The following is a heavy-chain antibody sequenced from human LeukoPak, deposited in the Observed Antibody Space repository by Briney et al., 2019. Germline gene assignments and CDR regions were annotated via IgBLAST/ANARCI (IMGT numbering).Heavy chain of an antibody. CDR2: IYYSGST. J-gene: IGHJ4*02. CDR3: ARGVEYSSSSGLGY. CDR1: GGSISSYY. Sequence: SETLFLTCTVSGGSISSYYWSWIRQPPGKGLEWIGYIYYSGSTNYNPSLKSRVTISVDTSKNQFSLKLSSVTAADTALYYCARGVEYSSSSGLGYWGQRTLVTVSS. D-gene: IGHD6-6*01. V-gene: IGHV4-59*01.